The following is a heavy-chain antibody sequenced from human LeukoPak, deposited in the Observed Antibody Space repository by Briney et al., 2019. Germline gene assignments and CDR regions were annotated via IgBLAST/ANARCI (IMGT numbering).Heavy chain of an antibody. CDR2: IKQDGSEK. Sequence: PGGSLRLSCAASGFTFSRYWMSWVRQAPGKGLEWVANIKQDGSEKDYVDSVKGRFTISRDNAKNSLYLQMNSLTAEDTAVYYCARGHVTVSAHDDAFDIWGRGTMVTVSS. V-gene: IGHV3-7*01. D-gene: IGHD5/OR15-5a*01. J-gene: IGHJ3*02. CDR1: GFTFSRYW. CDR3: ARGHVTVSAHDDAFDI.